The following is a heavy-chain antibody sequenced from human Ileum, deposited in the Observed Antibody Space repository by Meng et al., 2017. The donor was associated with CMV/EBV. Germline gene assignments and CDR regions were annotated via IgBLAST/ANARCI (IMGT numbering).Heavy chain of an antibody. Sequence: GESLKISCATSGFTFSNYAMSWVRQAPGKGLEWVAAIVGGGGSRTYYADSVKGRFTISRDTSQNTLYLQIHSPRVEDSAVYYCAKRAYCDGGECYTLNYYYYAVDVWGQGTTVTVSS. V-gene: IGHV3-23*01. D-gene: IGHD2-8*02. CDR3: AKRAYCDGGECYTLNYYYYAVDV. J-gene: IGHJ6*02. CDR2: IVGGGGSRT. CDR1: GFTFSNYA.